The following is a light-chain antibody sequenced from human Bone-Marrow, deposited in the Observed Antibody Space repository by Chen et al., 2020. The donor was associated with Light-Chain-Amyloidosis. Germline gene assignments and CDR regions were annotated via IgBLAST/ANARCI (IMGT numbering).Light chain of an antibody. J-gene: IGLJ1*01. V-gene: IGLV2-14*01. CDR2: DIS. Sequence: QSALTQPASVFGSPGQSITISCTGTSSDVDGYNYVSWYQQHPGKAPKLMIYDISNRPSGVSNRFSCSKSGNTASRTISWLQAADEADYYCSTYTSRSTLDVFGTGTKVTVL. CDR3: STYTSRSTLDV. CDR1: SSDVDGYNY.